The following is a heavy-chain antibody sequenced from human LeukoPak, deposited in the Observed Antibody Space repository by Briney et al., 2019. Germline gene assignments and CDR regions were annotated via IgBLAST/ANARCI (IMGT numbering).Heavy chain of an antibody. Sequence: QPGGSLRLSCAASGFTFGSHWLSWVRQAPGKGLEWVADINQDGSDKHYVDSVKGRFTISRDNAESSLYLQVNSLKAEDTARYYCVRAARSFHFWGQGTLVTVSS. J-gene: IGHJ1*01. CDR2: INQDGSDK. CDR3: VRAARSFHF. CDR1: GFTFGSHW. V-gene: IGHV3-7*01. D-gene: IGHD2-15*01.